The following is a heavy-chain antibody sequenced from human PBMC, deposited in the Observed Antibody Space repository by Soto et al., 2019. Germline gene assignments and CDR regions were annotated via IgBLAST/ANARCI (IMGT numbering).Heavy chain of an antibody. CDR1: GGTISSYY. CDR2: IYYSGST. J-gene: IGHJ3*02. Sequence: PSETLSLTCTVSGGTISSYYWSWIRQPPGKGLEWIGYIYYSGSTNYNPPLKSRVTISVDTAKNQFSLKLSSVTAADTAVYYCSRVEWFGELFDAFDIWGQGTMVTVSS. D-gene: IGHD3-10*01. CDR3: SRVEWFGELFDAFDI. V-gene: IGHV4-59*01.